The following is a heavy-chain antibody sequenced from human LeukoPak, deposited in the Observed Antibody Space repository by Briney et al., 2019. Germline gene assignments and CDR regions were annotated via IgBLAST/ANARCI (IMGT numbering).Heavy chain of an antibody. CDR2: IYSSGGNI. J-gene: IGHJ3*02. Sequence: PGGSLRLSCAASGFTFSSYEMNWVRQAPGKGLEWVSYIYSSGGNIYYADSVKGRFTISRDNAKNSLYLQMNSLRVKDTAVYYCARDRYCSGGSCYGDAFDIWGQGTMVTVSS. CDR3: ARDRYCSGGSCYGDAFDI. CDR1: GFTFSSYE. V-gene: IGHV3-48*03. D-gene: IGHD2-15*01.